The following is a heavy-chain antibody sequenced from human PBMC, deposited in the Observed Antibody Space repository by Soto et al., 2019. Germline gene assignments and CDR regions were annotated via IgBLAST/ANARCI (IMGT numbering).Heavy chain of an antibody. CDR1: GGSISSSTYY. CDR2: VSYGGGT. V-gene: IGHV4-39*01. D-gene: IGHD4-17*01. Sequence: QLQLQESGPGLVKPSETLSLTCSVSGGSISSSTYYWGWIRQPPGKGLEWIGSVSYGGGTYYNPSLNTRDTRRLDTSKTQFSLRLSSVTAAGTAVYYCPRHKSTVTKTGLDYWGQGTLVTVSS. CDR3: PRHKSTVTKTGLDY. J-gene: IGHJ4*02.